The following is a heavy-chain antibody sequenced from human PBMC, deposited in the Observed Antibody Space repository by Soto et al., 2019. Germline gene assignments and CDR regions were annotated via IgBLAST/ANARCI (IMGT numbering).Heavy chain of an antibody. J-gene: IGHJ4*02. V-gene: IGHV4-34*01. CDR2: INHSGST. Sequence: SETLSLTCAVYGGSFSGYYWNWIRQPPGKGLEWIGEINHSGSTNYNPSLKSRVTISVDTSKNQFSLKLSSVTAADTAVYYCARQDCGGDCYFFNYWGPGTLVT. D-gene: IGHD2-21*02. CDR1: GGSFSGYY. CDR3: ARQDCGGDCYFFNY.